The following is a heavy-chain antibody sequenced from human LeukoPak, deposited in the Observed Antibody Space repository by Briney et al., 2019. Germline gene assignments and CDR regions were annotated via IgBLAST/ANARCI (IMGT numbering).Heavy chain of an antibody. CDR3: ARAGIAVAGGYYYYYYGMDV. J-gene: IGHJ6*02. Sequence: ASVKVSCKVSGYTLTELSMHWVRQAPGKGLEWMGGFDPEDGETIYAQKFQGRVTMTRNTSISTAYMELSSLRSEDTAVYYCARAGIAVAGGYYYYYYGMDVWGQGTTVTVSS. D-gene: IGHD6-19*01. V-gene: IGHV1-24*01. CDR1: GYTLTELS. CDR2: FDPEDGET.